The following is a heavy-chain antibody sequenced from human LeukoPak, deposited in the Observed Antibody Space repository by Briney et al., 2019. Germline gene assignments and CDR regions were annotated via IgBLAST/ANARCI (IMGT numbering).Heavy chain of an antibody. CDR3: ARVSGSGSCFKDY. Sequence: GGSLRLSCAASGFTFSSYSMNWVRQAPGKGLEWVSSISSSSSYIYYADSVKGRFTISRDNAKNTLYLQMNSLRAEDTAVYYCARVSGSGSCFKDYWGQGTLVTVSS. D-gene: IGHD3-10*01. CDR2: ISSSSSYI. CDR1: GFTFSSYS. J-gene: IGHJ4*02. V-gene: IGHV3-21*01.